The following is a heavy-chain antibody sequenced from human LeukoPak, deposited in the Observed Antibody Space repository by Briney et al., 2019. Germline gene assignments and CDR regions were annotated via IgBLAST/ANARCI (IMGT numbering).Heavy chain of an antibody. D-gene: IGHD3-10*01. V-gene: IGHV3-21*04. J-gene: IGHJ4*02. CDR3: ASWPGAWYGEDY. Sequence: GGSLRLSCAASGFTFSTYSMNWVRQAPGKGLEWVSSFGTRSSSIYYAGSVRGRFTISRDNSQNTLFLQMNSLRAEDTAVYYCASWPGAWYGEDYWGQGTRVTVSS. CDR1: GFTFSTYS. CDR2: FGTRSSSI.